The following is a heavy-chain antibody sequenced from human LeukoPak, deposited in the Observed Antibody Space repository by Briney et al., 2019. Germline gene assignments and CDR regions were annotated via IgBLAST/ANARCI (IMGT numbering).Heavy chain of an antibody. Sequence: TSETLSLTCAVYGGSFSGYYWSWIRQPPGKGLEWIGEINHSGSTNYNPSLKSRVTISVDTSKNQFSPKLSSVTAADTAVYYCARVPIDGVVVTAGFDYWGQGTLVTVSS. CDR3: ARVPIDGVVVTAGFDY. CDR2: INHSGST. D-gene: IGHD2-21*02. J-gene: IGHJ4*02. V-gene: IGHV4-34*01. CDR1: GGSFSGYY.